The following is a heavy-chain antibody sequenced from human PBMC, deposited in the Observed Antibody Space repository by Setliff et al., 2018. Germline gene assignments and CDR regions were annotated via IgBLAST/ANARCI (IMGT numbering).Heavy chain of an antibody. CDR3: ARAPLESGYNYGQGHYFDY. Sequence: SETLSLTCSVSGASISSYFWTWIRQPPGKGLEWIGNIHTSESTKYNPSLKSRVTISLDTSKRQFSLKLTSVTAADTAVYYCARAPLESGYNYGQGHYFDYWGQGTLVTVSS. D-gene: IGHD5-18*01. CDR2: IHTSEST. CDR1: GASISSYF. V-gene: IGHV4-4*08. J-gene: IGHJ4*02.